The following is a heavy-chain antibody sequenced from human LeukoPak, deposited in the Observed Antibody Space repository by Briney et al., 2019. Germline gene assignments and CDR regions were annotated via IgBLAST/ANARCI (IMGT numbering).Heavy chain of an antibody. J-gene: IGHJ4*02. CDR2: IWYDGSNK. CDR1: GFTFSSYG. D-gene: IGHD4-11*01. Sequence: QPGRSLRLSCAASGFTFSSYGMHWVRQAPGKGLEWVAVIWYDGSNKYYADSVKGRFTISRDNSKNTLYLQMNSLRAEDMAVYYCAKGDDYSNYFDYWGQGTLVTVSS. V-gene: IGHV3-33*06. CDR3: AKGDDYSNYFDY.